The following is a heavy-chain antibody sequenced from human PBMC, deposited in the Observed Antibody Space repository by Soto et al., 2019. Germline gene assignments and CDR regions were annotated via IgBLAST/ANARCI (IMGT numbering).Heavy chain of an antibody. CDR1: GGSISSSSYY. J-gene: IGHJ5*02. Sequence: PSETLSLTCTVSGGSISSSSYYWGWIRQPPGKGLEWIGSIYYSGSTYYNPSLKSRVTISVDTSKNQFSLKLSSVTAADTAVYYCARPKQQFWFDPWGQGTLVTVSS. V-gene: IGHV4-39*01. CDR3: ARPKQQFWFDP. CDR2: IYYSGST. D-gene: IGHD6-13*01.